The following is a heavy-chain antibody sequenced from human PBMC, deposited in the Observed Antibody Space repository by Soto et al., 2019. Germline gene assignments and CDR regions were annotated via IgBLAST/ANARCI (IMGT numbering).Heavy chain of an antibody. J-gene: IGHJ4*02. CDR2: IYYSGST. D-gene: IGHD5-18*01. CDR1: GGSISSGGYY. CDR3: ARVSNRVDTAMVRETDFDY. V-gene: IGHV4-31*03. Sequence: QVQLQESGPGLVKPSQTLSLTCTVSGGSISSGGYYWSWIRQHPGKGLEWIGYIYYSGSTYYNPSLKSRVTISVATSKNQFSLKLSSVTAADTAVYYCARVSNRVDTAMVRETDFDYWGQGTLVTVSS.